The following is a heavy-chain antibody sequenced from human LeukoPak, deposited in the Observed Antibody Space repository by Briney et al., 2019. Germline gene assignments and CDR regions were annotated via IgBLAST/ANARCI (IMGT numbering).Heavy chain of an antibody. CDR3: AHRRNPLPRTTYRAFHT. CDR1: GFSVSTSDMG. V-gene: IGHV2-5*02. D-gene: IGHD2/OR15-2a*01. CDR2: IYWDDYK. J-gene: IGHJ3*02. Sequence: SGPTLVKPTQTLTLTCTFSGFSVSTSDMGVGWVRQAPVNALEWLGIIYWDDYKYYSASLKNRLTITKDTSKNQVVLTLTNVNPVDTATYYCAHRRNPLPRTTYRAFHTWGQGTVVTVS.